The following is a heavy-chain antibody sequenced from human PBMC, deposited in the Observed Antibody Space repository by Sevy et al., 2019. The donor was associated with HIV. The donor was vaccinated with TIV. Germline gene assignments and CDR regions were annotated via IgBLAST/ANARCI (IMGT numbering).Heavy chain of an antibody. J-gene: IGHJ4*02. D-gene: IGHD2-2*02. CDR1: GGSVSSGSYY. Sequence: SETLSLTCTVSGGSVSSGSYYWSWIRQPPGKGLEWIGYIYYSGSTNYNPSLKSRVTISVDTSKNQFSLKLSSVTAADTAVYYCARVNPKYHFDYWGQGTLVTVSS. V-gene: IGHV4-61*01. CDR2: IYYSGST. CDR3: ARVNPKYHFDY.